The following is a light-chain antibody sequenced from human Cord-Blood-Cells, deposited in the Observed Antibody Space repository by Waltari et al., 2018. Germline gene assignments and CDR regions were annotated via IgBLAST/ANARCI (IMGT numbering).Light chain of an antibody. Sequence: QSALTQPRSVSGSPGQSVTISCTGTSSDVGGYNYVSWYQQHPGKPPKLMIYDVSKRPSGVPDRFSGSKSGNTASLTISGLQAEDEADYYCCSYAGSYVVFGGGTKLTVL. J-gene: IGLJ2*01. CDR2: DVS. V-gene: IGLV2-11*01. CDR3: CSYAGSYVV. CDR1: SSDVGGYNY.